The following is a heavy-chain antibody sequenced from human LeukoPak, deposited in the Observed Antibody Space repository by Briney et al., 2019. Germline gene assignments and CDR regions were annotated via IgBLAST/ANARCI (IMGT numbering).Heavy chain of an antibody. J-gene: IGHJ4*02. V-gene: IGHV3-21*04. Sequence: PGGSLRLSCAASGFTFSSYSMNWVRQAPGKGLEWVSSISSSSSYIYYADSVKGRFTISRDNAKNTLYLQMNSLRAEDTAVYYCAKDTGIAAAGRKPIGFYYFDYWGQGTLVTVSS. CDR3: AKDTGIAAAGRKPIGFYYFDY. CDR1: GFTFSSYS. D-gene: IGHD6-13*01. CDR2: ISSSSSYI.